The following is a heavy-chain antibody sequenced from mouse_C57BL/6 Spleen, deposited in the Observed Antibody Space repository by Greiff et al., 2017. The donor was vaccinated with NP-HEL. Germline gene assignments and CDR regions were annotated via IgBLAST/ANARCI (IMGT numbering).Heavy chain of an antibody. J-gene: IGHJ1*03. CDR2: IRNKANGYTT. CDR3: ARPPYYYGSSYWYFDV. V-gene: IGHV7-3*01. CDR1: GFTFTDYY. Sequence: EVQGVESGGGLVQPGGSLSLSCAASGFTFTDYYMSWVRQPPGKALEWLGFIRNKANGYTTEYSASVKGRFTISRDNSQSILYLQMNALRAEDSATYYCARPPYYYGSSYWYFDVWGTGTTVTVSS. D-gene: IGHD1-1*01.